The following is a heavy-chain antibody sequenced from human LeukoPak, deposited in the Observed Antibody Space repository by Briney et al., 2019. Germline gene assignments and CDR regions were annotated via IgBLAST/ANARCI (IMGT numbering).Heavy chain of an antibody. J-gene: IGHJ4*02. D-gene: IGHD6-13*01. Sequence: WASVKVSCKASGYTFTNFYMHWVGPAPGQGLEWMGIFNPRTGSTSYTQKFQGRVTMTRDMSTSTVYMELSSLRSEDTAVYYCATGGYSSSWSPDYDYWGQGTLVTVSS. CDR1: GYTFTNFY. CDR2: FNPRTGST. V-gene: IGHV1-46*01. CDR3: ATGGYSSSWSPDYDY.